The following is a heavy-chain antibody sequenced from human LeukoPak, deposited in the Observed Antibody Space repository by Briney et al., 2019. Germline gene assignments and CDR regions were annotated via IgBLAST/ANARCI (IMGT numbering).Heavy chain of an antibody. V-gene: IGHV4-34*01. Sequence: SETLSLTCAVYGGSFSGYYWSWLRQPPGKGLEWLGEINHSGSTNYNPSLKSRVTISVDTSKNQFSLKLSSVTAADTAVYYCARGRGYSNYPYYYYYMDVWGKGTTVTVSS. J-gene: IGHJ6*03. CDR3: ARGRGYSNYPYYYYYMDV. D-gene: IGHD4-11*01. CDR2: INHSGST. CDR1: GGSFSGYY.